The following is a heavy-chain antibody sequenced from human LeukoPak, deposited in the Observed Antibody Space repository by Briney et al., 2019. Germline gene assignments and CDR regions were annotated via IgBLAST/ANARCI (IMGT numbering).Heavy chain of an antibody. Sequence: GGSLRLSCAASGFTFTNYWMHWVRQAPGKGLVWVSGINHDGTGTYYADSVKGRFTISRDNAKNTVDLQMNGLRAEDTTVYYCATVGEYWGQGTLVTVPS. CDR1: GFTFTNYW. CDR3: ATVGEY. J-gene: IGHJ4*02. D-gene: IGHD1-26*01. V-gene: IGHV3-74*01. CDR2: INHDGTGT.